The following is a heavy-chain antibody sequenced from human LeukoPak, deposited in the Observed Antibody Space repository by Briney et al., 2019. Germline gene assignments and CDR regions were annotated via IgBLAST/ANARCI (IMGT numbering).Heavy chain of an antibody. V-gene: IGHV3-64D*06. Sequence: GGPLRLSCSASGFTFSSYAMHWVRQAPGKGLEYVSAISSNGGSTYYADSVKGRFTISRDNSKNTLYLQMSSLRAEDTAVYYCVKGYCSSTSCLIDYWGQGTLVTVSS. J-gene: IGHJ4*02. CDR2: ISSNGGST. CDR1: GFTFSSYA. D-gene: IGHD2-2*01. CDR3: VKGYCSSTSCLIDY.